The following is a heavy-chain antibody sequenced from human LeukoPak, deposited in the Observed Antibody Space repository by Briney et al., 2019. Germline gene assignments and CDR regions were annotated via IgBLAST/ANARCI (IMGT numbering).Heavy chain of an antibody. CDR3: AKEPVGSAYFDY. J-gene: IGHJ4*02. V-gene: IGHV3-43D*03. Sequence: GGSLRLSCAASGFTFDDYAMHWVREAPGKGLEWVSLISWDGGSTYYADSVKGRFTISRDNSKNSLYMQMNSLRAEDTALYYCAKEPVGSAYFDYWGQGTLVTVSS. D-gene: IGHD1-26*01. CDR1: GFTFDDYA. CDR2: ISWDGGST.